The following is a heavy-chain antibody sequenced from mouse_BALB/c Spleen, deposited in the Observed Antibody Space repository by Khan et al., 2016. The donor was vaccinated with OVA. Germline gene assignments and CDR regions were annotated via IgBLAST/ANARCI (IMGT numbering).Heavy chain of an antibody. CDR3: ARQPYYHYNVMDY. CDR2: IWTDGST. D-gene: IGHD2-4*01. CDR1: GFSLTNYG. J-gene: IGHJ4*01. Sequence: VQLQESGPGLVAPSQSLSITCTISGFSLTNYGVHWVRQPPGKGLEWLGVIWTDGSTTYNSALKSRLTITQDNSKSQVFLKMNSLQTDDTAIYFCARQPYYHYNVMDYWGQGTSVTVSS. V-gene: IGHV2-6-1*01.